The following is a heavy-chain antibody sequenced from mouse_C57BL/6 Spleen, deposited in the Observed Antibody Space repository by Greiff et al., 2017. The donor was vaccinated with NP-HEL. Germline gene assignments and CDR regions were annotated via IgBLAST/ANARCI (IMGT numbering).Heavy chain of an antibody. V-gene: IGHV2-2*01. Sequence: VKLVESGPGLVQPSQSLSITCTVSGFSLTSYGVHWVRQSPGKGLEWLGVIWSGGSTDYNAAFISRLSISKDNSKSQVFFKMNSLQADDTAIYYCARKGYDYEGAMDYWGQGTSVTVSS. J-gene: IGHJ4*01. CDR3: ARKGYDYEGAMDY. CDR1: GFSLTSYG. D-gene: IGHD2-4*01. CDR2: IWSGGST.